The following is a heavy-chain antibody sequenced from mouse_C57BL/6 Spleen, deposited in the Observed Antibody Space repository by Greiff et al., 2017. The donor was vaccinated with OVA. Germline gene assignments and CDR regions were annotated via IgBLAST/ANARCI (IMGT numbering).Heavy chain of an antibody. CDR1: GYTFTSYW. J-gene: IGHJ1*03. V-gene: IGHV1-72*01. CDR3: ASYGNYWYFDV. Sequence: QVQLQQPGAELVKPGASVKLSCKASGYTFTSYWMHWVKQRPGRGLEWIGRIDPNSGGTKYNEKFKSKATLTVDKPSSTAYMQLNSLTSEDSAVYYCASYGNYWYFDVWGTGTTVTVSS. D-gene: IGHD2-1*01. CDR2: IDPNSGGT.